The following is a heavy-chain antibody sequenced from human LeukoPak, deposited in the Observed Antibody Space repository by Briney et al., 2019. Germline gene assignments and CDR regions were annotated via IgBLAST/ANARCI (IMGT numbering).Heavy chain of an antibody. J-gene: IGHJ5*02. CDR1: GGSISSYY. CDR2: IYYSGST. V-gene: IGHV4-59*08. Sequence: PSETLSLTCTVSGGSISSYYWSWLRQPPGKGLEWIGYIYYSGSTNYNPSLKSRVTISVDTSKNQFSLKLSSVTAADTAVYYCARQITYGSGSYLSWFDPWGQGTLVTVSS. D-gene: IGHD3-10*01. CDR3: ARQITYGSGSYLSWFDP.